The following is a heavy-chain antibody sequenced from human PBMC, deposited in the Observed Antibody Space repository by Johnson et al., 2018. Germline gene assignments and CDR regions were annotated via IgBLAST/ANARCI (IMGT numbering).Heavy chain of an antibody. J-gene: IGHJ3*02. Sequence: VQLVESGGGVVQPGRSLRPYCAASGFIFSNYVMHWVRRGPGKGLEWVAIIWHDGSNKYYADSVKGRFTISRDNSKNPLYLKMSSLRTKETGVYYCGREQSSHYDRSGLDAFDIWGLGTMVIVSS. CDR2: IWHDGSNK. CDR3: GREQSSHYDRSGLDAFDI. CDR1: GFIFSNYV. V-gene: IGHV3-33*01. D-gene: IGHD3-22*01.